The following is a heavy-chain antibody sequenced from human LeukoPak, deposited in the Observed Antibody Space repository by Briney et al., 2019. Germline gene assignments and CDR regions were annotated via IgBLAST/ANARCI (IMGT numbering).Heavy chain of an antibody. CDR1: GFTYSSYA. D-gene: IGHD3-22*01. J-gene: IGHJ4*02. V-gene: IGHV3-23*01. CDR2: ISGSGGTT. Sequence: GGSLGLSCAASGFTYSSYAMSWVRQAPGKGLEWVSTISGSGGTTYYADSVKGRFTISRDNSKNTLYLQMNSLRAGDTAVYYCARVDTYHYDSSGYDHFDHWGQGTLVTVSS. CDR3: ARVDTYHYDSSGYDHFDH.